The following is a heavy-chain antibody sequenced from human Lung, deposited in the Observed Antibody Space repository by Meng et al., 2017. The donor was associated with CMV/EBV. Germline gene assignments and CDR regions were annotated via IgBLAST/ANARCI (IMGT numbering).Heavy chain of an antibody. J-gene: IGHJ6*02. Sequence: GGSXRLXCAASGFTVTDNYMIWVRQAPGKGLEWVSVIYSADRAYYADSARGRFTISRDISKNTVYLQMLNLRAEDAAMYYCARPLAIRPMLGYYYGLDVWXQGTXVTVSS. CDR3: ARPLAIRPMLGYYYGLDV. CDR1: GFTVTDNY. CDR2: IYSADRA. D-gene: IGHD6-6*01. V-gene: IGHV3-53*01.